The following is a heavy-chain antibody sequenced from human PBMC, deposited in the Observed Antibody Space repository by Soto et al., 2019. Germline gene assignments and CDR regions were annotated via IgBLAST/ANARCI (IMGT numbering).Heavy chain of an antibody. J-gene: IGHJ6*02. V-gene: IGHV1-69*12. Sequence: QVLLVQSGPEVKRPGSSVKVSCKASGGTFNSYSFSWVRQAPGQGLEWMGGIIPIYGSAHYAQNFQGRFTITADESTSTVAMDLSSLRSDDTAIYYCATIRDGYNVHFFYGMDVWGQGTTVTVSS. CDR3: ATIRDGYNVHFFYGMDV. CDR1: GGTFNSYS. CDR2: IIPIYGSA. D-gene: IGHD5-12*01.